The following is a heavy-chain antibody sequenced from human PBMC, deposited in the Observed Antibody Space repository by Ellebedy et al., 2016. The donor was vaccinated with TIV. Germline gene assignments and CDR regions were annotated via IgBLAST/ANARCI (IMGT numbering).Heavy chain of an antibody. J-gene: IGHJ4*02. Sequence: GGSLRLSCTASGFTFGDYAMSWFRQPPGKGLEWVANIKQDGSEKYYVDSVKGRFTISRDNSRRTLYLQMNSLRAEDTAMYYCARDLGVSGTYYLLVYWGQGTLVTVSS. D-gene: IGHD1-26*01. CDR2: IKQDGSEK. CDR3: ARDLGVSGTYYLLVY. CDR1: GFTFGDYA. V-gene: IGHV3-7*01.